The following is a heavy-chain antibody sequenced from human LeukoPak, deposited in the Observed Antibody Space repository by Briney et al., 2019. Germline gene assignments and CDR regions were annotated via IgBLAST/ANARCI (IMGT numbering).Heavy chain of an antibody. J-gene: IGHJ4*02. V-gene: IGHV3-30-3*01. CDR1: GFTFSSYA. CDR3: ARGYSWGWPLLGVFDY. Sequence: PGGSLRLSCAASGFTFSSYAMHWVRQAPGKGLEWVAVISYDGSNKYYADSVKGRFTISRDNSKNTLYLQMNSLRAEDTAVYYCARGYSWGWPLLGVFDYWGQGTLVTVSS. CDR2: ISYDGSNK. D-gene: IGHD7-27*01.